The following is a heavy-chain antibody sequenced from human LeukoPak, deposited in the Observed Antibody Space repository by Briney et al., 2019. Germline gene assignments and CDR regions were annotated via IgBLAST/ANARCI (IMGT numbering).Heavy chain of an antibody. CDR2: ISSRSSTI. CDR1: GFTFSNFG. Sequence: GGSLRLSCAASGFTFSNFGVNWVRQAPGKGLEWVSYISSRSSTIYYADSVKGRCTISRDNAKNSLYLQMNSLRTEDTAVYYCARHNSSWDYFDYWGQGTLVTVSS. D-gene: IGHD6-13*01. J-gene: IGHJ4*02. CDR3: ARHNSSWDYFDY. V-gene: IGHV3-48*04.